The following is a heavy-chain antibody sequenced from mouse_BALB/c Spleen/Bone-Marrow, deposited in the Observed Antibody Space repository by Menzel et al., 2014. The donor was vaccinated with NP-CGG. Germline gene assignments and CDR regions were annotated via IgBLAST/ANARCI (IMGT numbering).Heavy chain of an antibody. CDR3: SRGRRDALDY. CDR2: INPSNGGT. J-gene: IGHJ4*01. V-gene: IGHV1-53*01. CDR1: GYTFTSYY. Sequence: VQLQQSGAVLVKPGASVRLSCKASGYTFTSYYMYWVKQRPGQGLEWFGEINPSNGGTNFNEKFKNKATLTVDKSSSTAYMQLSSLTSEDSAVYYCSRGRRDALDYWGQRTSGTV.